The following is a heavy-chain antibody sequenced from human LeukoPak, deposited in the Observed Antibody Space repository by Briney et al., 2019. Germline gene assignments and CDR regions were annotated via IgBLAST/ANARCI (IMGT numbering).Heavy chain of an antibody. Sequence: GESLRLSCAASGFTFSSYAMSWVRQAPGKGLEWVSAISGSGGSTYYADSVKGRFTISRDNSKNTLYLQMNSLRAEDTAVYYCAKASGYDFWSGYYVDYWGQGTLVTVSS. J-gene: IGHJ4*02. D-gene: IGHD3-3*01. CDR1: GFTFSSYA. CDR3: AKASGYDFWSGYYVDY. V-gene: IGHV3-23*01. CDR2: ISGSGGST.